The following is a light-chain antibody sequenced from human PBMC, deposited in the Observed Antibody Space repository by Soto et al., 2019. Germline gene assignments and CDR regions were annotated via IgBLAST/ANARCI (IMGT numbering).Light chain of an antibody. CDR2: DVL. CDR3: SSYAGSFLH. J-gene: IGLJ2*01. Sequence: QSVLTQPRSMSGSPGQSVTISCTGTSSSIGSYNFVSWYQQHPGKAPKLMIYDVLKRPSGVPDRFSGSKSGNTASLTISGLQAEDEADYYCSSYAGSFLHFGGGTKVTVL. CDR1: SSSIGSYNF. V-gene: IGLV2-11*01.